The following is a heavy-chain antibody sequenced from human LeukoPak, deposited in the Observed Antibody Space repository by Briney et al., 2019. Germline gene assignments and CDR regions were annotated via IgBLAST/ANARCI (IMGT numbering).Heavy chain of an antibody. D-gene: IGHD3-22*01. CDR1: GYTFTSYG. V-gene: IGHV1-18*01. Sequence: ASVKVSCKASGYTFTSYGISWVRQAPGQGLEWMGWISAYNGNTNYAQKFQGRVTMTRNTSISTAYMELSSLRSEDTAVYYCASLPPSSARKWTDAFDIWGQGTMVTVSS. CDR2: ISAYNGNT. CDR3: ASLPPSSARKWTDAFDI. J-gene: IGHJ3*02.